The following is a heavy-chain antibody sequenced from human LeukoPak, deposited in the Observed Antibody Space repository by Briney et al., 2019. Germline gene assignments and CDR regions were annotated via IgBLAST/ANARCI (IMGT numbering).Heavy chain of an antibody. CDR2: ISTTSNTI. CDR1: GFTFSSYS. D-gene: IGHD2-15*01. CDR3: AKDRYCSGGSCYSGYYFDY. V-gene: IGHV3-48*04. Sequence: GGSLRLSCAASGFTFSSYSMHWVRQAPGKGLEWVSGISTTSNTIYYADSVKGRFTISRDNAKNTLYLQMNSLRAEDTAVYYCAKDRYCSGGSCYSGYYFDYWGQGTLVTVSS. J-gene: IGHJ4*02.